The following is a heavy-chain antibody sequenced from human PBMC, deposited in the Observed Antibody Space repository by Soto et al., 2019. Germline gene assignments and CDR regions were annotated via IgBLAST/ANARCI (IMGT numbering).Heavy chain of an antibody. V-gene: IGHV1-69*13. CDR1: GGTVSSYA. D-gene: IGHD6-13*01. Sequence: SVKVSCKSPGGTVSSYAIGWVRQAPGQGLEWMGGIIPIFGTANYAQKFQGRVTITADEATSTAYMELSSLRSEDTAVSYCARVSLPLHSAAGMNTHSYSFDYRGHGPLVTASP. J-gene: IGHJ4*01. CDR2: IIPIFGTA. CDR3: ARVSLPLHSAAGMNTHSYSFDY.